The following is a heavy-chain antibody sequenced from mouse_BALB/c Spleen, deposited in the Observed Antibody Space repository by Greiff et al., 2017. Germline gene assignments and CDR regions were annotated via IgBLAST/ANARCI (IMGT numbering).Heavy chain of an antibody. Sequence: EVNVVESGGGLVKPGGSLKLSCAASGFTFSSYAMSWVRQSPEKRLEWVAEISSGGSYTYYPDTVTGRFTISRDNAKNTLYLEMSSLRSEDTAMYYCARVYYDSYYFDYWGQGTTLTVSS. CDR3: ARVYYDSYYFDY. V-gene: IGHV5-9-4*01. D-gene: IGHD2-4*01. CDR1: GFTFSSYA. CDR2: ISSGGSYT. J-gene: IGHJ2*01.